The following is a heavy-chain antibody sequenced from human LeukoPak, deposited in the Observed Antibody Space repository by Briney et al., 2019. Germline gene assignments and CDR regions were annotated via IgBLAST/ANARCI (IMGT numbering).Heavy chain of an antibody. CDR1: GFTFSSYY. D-gene: IGHD5-18*01. V-gene: IGHV3-21*01. CDR3: ARARSADTAMVYFDY. Sequence: GGSLKLSCAASGFTFSSYYMNWVRQAPGKGLEWVSSISSSSSYIYYEDSVKGRFTISRDNAKNSLYLQMNSLRAEDTAVYYCARARSADTAMVYFDYWGQGTLVTVSS. J-gene: IGHJ4*02. CDR2: ISSSSSYI.